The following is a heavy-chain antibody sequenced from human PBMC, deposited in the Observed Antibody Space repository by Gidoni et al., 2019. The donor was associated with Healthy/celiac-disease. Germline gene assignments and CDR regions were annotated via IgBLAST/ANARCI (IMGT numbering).Heavy chain of an antibody. V-gene: IGHV4-59*01. Sequence: QVQLQESGPGLVQPSETLSLTCTVPGVSISSYYWSWIRQPPGKGLEWIGYIYYSGSTNYNPSLKSRVTISVDTSKNQFSLKLSSVTAADTAVYYCARGRSGNYYYGMDVWGQGTTVTVSS. CDR3: ARGRSGNYYYGMDV. CDR2: IYYSGST. CDR1: GVSISSYY. J-gene: IGHJ6*02. D-gene: IGHD2-15*01.